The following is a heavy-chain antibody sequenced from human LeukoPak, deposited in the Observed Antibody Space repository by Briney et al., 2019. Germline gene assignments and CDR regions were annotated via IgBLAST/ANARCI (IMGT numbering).Heavy chain of an antibody. CDR1: GGTFISYA. D-gene: IGHD3-10*01. CDR2: IIPIFGTA. V-gene: IGHV1-69*05. Sequence: GASVKVSCKASGGTFISYAISWVRQAPGQGREWMGRIIPIFGTANYAQKFQGRVTITTDESTSTAYMELSSHRSEDTAVYYCAAYYYGSGSYYTEAFDIWGQGTMVTVSS. J-gene: IGHJ3*02. CDR3: AAYYYGSGSYYTEAFDI.